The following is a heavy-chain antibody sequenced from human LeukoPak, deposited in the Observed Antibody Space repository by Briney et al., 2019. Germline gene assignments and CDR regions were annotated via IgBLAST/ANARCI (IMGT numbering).Heavy chain of an antibody. CDR3: ARGYCSSTSCPWVFDP. CDR2: INHSGST. CDR1: GGSFSGYY. Sequence: SETLSLTCAVYGGSFSGYYWSWIRQPPGKGLEWIGEINHSGSTNYNPSLKSRVTISVDTSKNQFSLKLSSVTAADTAVYYCARGYCSSTSCPWVFDPWGQGTLVTVSS. J-gene: IGHJ5*02. V-gene: IGHV4-34*01. D-gene: IGHD2-2*01.